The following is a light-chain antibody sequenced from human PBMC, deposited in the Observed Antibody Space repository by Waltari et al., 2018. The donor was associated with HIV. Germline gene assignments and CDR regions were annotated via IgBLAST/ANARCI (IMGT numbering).Light chain of an antibody. CDR1: SSNIGAGYD. CDR2: GNI. J-gene: IGLJ3*02. V-gene: IGLV1-40*01. CDR3: QSYDSSLSGSWV. Sequence: QSVLTQPPSVSGAPGQRVTISCTGSSSNIGAGYDVHWYQHLPGTAPKLLIYGNIKRPSGVPDRFSGSKSVTSASLAITGLQAEDEADYYCQSYDSSLSGSWVFGGGTKLTVL.